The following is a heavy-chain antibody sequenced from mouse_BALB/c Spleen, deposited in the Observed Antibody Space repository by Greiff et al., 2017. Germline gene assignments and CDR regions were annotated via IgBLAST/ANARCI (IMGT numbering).Heavy chain of an antibody. V-gene: IGHV5-17*02. Sequence: EVQRVESGGGLVQPGGSRKLSCAASGFTFSSFGMHWVRQAPEKGLEWVAYISSGSSTIYYADTVKGRFTISRDNPKNTLFLQMTSLRSEDTAMYYCAREVMVTYFDYWGQGTTLTVSS. CDR2: ISSGSSTI. D-gene: IGHD2-3*01. J-gene: IGHJ2*01. CDR3: AREVMVTYFDY. CDR1: GFTFSSFG.